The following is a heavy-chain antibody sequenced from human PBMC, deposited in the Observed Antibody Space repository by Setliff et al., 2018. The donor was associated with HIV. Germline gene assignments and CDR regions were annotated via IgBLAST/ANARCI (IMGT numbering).Heavy chain of an antibody. J-gene: IGHJ6*04. CDR1: GYSFSTYG. CDR2: ISVYNGNT. Sequence: ASVKVSCKASGYSFSTYGISWVRQAPGQGLEWMGWISVYNGNTNYAQKLQGRVTMTTDTSTDTAYMELRSLRSDDTAVYYCARASTALTYYGMDVWGKGTTVTVSS. V-gene: IGHV1-18*01. CDR3: ARASTALTYYGMDV.